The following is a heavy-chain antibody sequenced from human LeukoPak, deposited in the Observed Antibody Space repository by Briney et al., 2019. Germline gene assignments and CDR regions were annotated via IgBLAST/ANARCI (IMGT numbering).Heavy chain of an antibody. CDR3: ARLGRVSSGKNGMDV. J-gene: IGHJ6*02. CDR1: GYTFTNYW. Sequence: GESLKISCKASGYTFTNYWIGWVRQMPGKGLECMGIIYPGDSDTRYSPSFQGQVTISADKSISTAYLQWSSLKASDTAMYYCARLGRVSSGKNGMDVWGQGTTVTVSS. D-gene: IGHD6-6*01. V-gene: IGHV5-51*01. CDR2: IYPGDSDT.